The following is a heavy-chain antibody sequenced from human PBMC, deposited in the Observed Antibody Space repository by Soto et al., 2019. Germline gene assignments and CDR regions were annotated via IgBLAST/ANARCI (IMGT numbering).Heavy chain of an antibody. Sequence: SETLSLTCTVSGGSISNYYWSWIRQPPGKGLEWIGYIYYSGSTNYNPSLKSRVTISADTSKNQFSLKLSSVTAADTAVYYCARAYGGYADYWGQGTLVTVSS. J-gene: IGHJ4*02. CDR3: ARAYGGYADY. CDR1: GGSISNYY. CDR2: IYYSGST. V-gene: IGHV4-59*01. D-gene: IGHD5-18*01.